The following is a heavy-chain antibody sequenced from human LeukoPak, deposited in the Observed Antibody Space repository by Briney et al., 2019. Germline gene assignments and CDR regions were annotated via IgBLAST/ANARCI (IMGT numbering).Heavy chain of an antibody. J-gene: IGHJ2*01. V-gene: IGHV4-59*12. Sequence: PSETLSLTCTVSGGSISSYYWSWIRQPPGKGLEWIGYIYYSGSTNYNPSLKSRVTISVDTSKNQFSLKLSSVTAADTAVYYCARRVRNWYFDLWGRGTLVTVSS. CDR2: IYYSGST. CDR3: ARRVRNWYFDL. CDR1: GGSISSYY.